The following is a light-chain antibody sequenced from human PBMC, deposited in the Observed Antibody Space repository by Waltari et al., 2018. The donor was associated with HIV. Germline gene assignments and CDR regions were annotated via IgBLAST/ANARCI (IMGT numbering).Light chain of an antibody. CDR1: QSISNNH. V-gene: IGKV3-20*01. Sequence: EIVLTQSPGTLSLSPGERATLSCSASQSISNNHLAWYQQKPDQAPRLLIYGASSRATGIPDRFGGSGSGTDFTLTISRLEPEDFALYYCQQYGSSPGTFGQGTKVEIK. CDR3: QQYGSSPGT. J-gene: IGKJ1*01. CDR2: GAS.